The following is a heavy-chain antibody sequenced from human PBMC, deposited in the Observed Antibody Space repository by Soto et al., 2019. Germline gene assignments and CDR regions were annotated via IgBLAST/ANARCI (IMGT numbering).Heavy chain of an antibody. Sequence: QLQLQESGPGLVKPSETLSLTCTVSGGSISSDNYYWGWIRQPPGKGLEWIGSINYSGTTFYIPPLKSRVTISVDTSKNHFSLMLSSVTAADTAVYYCARRGLRGIIYGMDVWGQGTTVTVSS. CDR1: GGSISSDNYY. CDR3: ARRGLRGIIYGMDV. J-gene: IGHJ6*02. D-gene: IGHD3-10*01. V-gene: IGHV4-39*02. CDR2: INYSGTT.